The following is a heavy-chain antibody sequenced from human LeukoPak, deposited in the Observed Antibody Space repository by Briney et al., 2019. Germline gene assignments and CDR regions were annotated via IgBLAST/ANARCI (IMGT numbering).Heavy chain of an antibody. CDR1: GGTFSSYG. D-gene: IGHD2-15*01. Sequence: SVKVSCKASGGTFSSYGISWVRQAPGQGLEWMGGIIPIFDTANYAQKFQGRVTITADESTSTAYMELSSLRSEDTAVYYCARVFQRYCSGGSCERAEEFDPWGQGTLVTVSS. CDR3: ARVFQRYCSGGSCERAEEFDP. CDR2: IIPIFDTA. V-gene: IGHV1-69*13. J-gene: IGHJ5*02.